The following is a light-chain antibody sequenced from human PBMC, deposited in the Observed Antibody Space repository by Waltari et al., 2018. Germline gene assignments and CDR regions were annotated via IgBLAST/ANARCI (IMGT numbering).Light chain of an antibody. Sequence: QSALTQPPSVSGSPGQSVTISCTGISTDVGGYDRVSWYQQSPGTAPKLMISDVSNRPPGVPDRFSGAKSGNTASRTISGLQAEDEADYYCNLYAGSSTLGVFGGGTKLTVL. CDR3: NLYAGSSTLGV. CDR1: STDVGGYDR. V-gene: IGLV2-18*01. J-gene: IGLJ3*02. CDR2: DVS.